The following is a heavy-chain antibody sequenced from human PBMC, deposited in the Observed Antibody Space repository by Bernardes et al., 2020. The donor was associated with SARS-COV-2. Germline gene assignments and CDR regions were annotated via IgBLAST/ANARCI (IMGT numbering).Heavy chain of an antibody. CDR2: IYYSGTT. Sequence: SETLSLTCTVSGGSISSSSSYWDWIRQPPGKGLEWIGSIYYSGTTYYNPSLRSRVTISVDTSRNQFSLKLSSVIAADTAVYYCARRLSSCRSTSCYIWGQGTMVTVSS. CDR1: GGSISSSSSY. D-gene: IGHD2-2*01. CDR3: ARRLSSCRSTSCYI. V-gene: IGHV4-39*01. J-gene: IGHJ3*02.